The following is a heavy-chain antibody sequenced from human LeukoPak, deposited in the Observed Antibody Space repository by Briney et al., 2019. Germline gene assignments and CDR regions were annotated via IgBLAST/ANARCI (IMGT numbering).Heavy chain of an antibody. D-gene: IGHD6-19*01. Sequence: PGGSLRLSCAASGFTFSSYSMNWVRQAPGKGLEWVSSISSSSSYIYYADSVKGRFTISRDNAKNSLYLQMNSLRAEDTAVYYCATDRSIAVVGGDYWGQGTLVTVSS. CDR1: GFTFSSYS. V-gene: IGHV3-21*01. CDR2: ISSSSSYI. J-gene: IGHJ4*02. CDR3: ATDRSIAVVGGDY.